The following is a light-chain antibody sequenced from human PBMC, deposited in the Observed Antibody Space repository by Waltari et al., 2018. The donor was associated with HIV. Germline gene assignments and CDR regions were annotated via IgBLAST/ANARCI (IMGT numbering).Light chain of an antibody. CDR1: SVAYTG. Sequence: SYVLTQPPSVSVAPGQTAKISCWGQSVAYTGVQWSQQKPGQAPILVIYDYTDRPTGIPERFSVSSSGNTATLTVTMVEAGDEADYYCQVWDTSSDHPAFFGGGTKLTVV. CDR2: DYT. CDR3: QVWDTSSDHPAF. J-gene: IGLJ2*01. V-gene: IGLV3-21*02.